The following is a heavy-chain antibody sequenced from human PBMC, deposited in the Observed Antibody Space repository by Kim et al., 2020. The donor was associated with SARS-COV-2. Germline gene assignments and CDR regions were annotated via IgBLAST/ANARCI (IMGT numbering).Heavy chain of an antibody. V-gene: IGHV3-74*01. Sequence: GGSLRLSCAASGFTFSTYWMHWVRQAPGRGLEWVSRISGDGATTTYADSVKGRVILSRDNAKNTRHPQMNRLRGKDTAVYYCLRVALPYGGNDESYGMDAWGPGTTV. CDR2: ISGDGATT. J-gene: IGHJ6*02. CDR3: LRVALPYGGNDESYGMDA. D-gene: IGHD1-1*01. CDR1: GFTFSTYW.